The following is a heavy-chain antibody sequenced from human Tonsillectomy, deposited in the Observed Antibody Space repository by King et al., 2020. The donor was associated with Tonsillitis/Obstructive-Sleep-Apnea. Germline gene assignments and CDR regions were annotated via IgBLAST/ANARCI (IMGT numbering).Heavy chain of an antibody. CDR2: MYYSGST. J-gene: IGHJ4*02. CDR3: ARGASYHFAN. CDR1: GGSVSSSSYY. Sequence: VQLQESGPGLVKPSETLSLTCTVSGGSVSSSSYYWSWIRQPPGKGLEWIGYMYYSGSTNYNPSLKSRVTMSVDASKNPFSLNLSSVTAADTAVYYCARGASYHFANWGQGILVTVSS. V-gene: IGHV4-61*01.